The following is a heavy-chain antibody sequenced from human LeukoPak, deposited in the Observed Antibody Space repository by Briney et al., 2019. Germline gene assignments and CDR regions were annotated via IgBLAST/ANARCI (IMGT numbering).Heavy chain of an antibody. J-gene: IGHJ4*02. Sequence: GGSLRLSCAASGFTLSSYGMHWVRQAPGKGLEWVAVIWYDGSNKYYADSVKGRFTISRDNSKNTLYLQMNSLRAEDTAVYYCARDLPDNAFDYWGQGTLVTVSS. D-gene: IGHD1-14*01. CDR2: IWYDGSNK. V-gene: IGHV3-33*01. CDR1: GFTLSSYG. CDR3: ARDLPDNAFDY.